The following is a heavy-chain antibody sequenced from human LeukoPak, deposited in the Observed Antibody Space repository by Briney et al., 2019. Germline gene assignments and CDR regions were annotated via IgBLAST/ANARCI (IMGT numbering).Heavy chain of an antibody. Sequence: GGSLRLSCAASGFTFSDHYMDWVRQAPGKGLEWVGRSRNKANSYTTEYAASVKGRFTISRDDSKNSLYLQMNSLKTEDTAVYNCARGDSSGYSDVWGKGTTVTISS. J-gene: IGHJ6*04. CDR2: SRNKANSYTT. D-gene: IGHD3-22*01. CDR1: GFTFSDHY. V-gene: IGHV3-72*01. CDR3: ARGDSSGYSDV.